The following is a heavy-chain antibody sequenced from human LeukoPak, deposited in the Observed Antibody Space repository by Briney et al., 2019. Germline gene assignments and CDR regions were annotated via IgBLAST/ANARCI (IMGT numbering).Heavy chain of an antibody. V-gene: IGHV3-30-3*01. CDR2: ISYDGSNK. J-gene: IGHJ4*02. CDR3: AKDQRRHESSRRFDY. CDR1: GFTFSSYA. Sequence: GSLRLSCAASGFTFSSYAMHWVRQAPGKGLEWVAVISYDGSNKYYADSVKGRFTISRDNSKNTLYLQMNSLRAEDTAVYYCAKDQRRHESSRRFDYWGQGTLVTVSS. D-gene: IGHD6-25*01.